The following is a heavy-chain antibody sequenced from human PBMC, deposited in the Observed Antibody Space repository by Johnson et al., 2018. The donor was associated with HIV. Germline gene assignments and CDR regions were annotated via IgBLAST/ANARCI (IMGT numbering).Heavy chain of an antibody. CDR1: GFTFDDYA. CDR2: ISWNSGSI. J-gene: IGHJ3*02. V-gene: IGHV3-9*01. D-gene: IGHD4-17*01. CDR3: ARDLRGAFDI. Sequence: VQLVESGGGLVQPGRSLRLSCAASGFTFDDYAMHWVRQVPGKGLEWVSGISWNSGSIGYADSVKGRFTISRDNAKNSLYLQMNSLRAEDTAVYYCARDLRGAFDIWGQGTMVTVSS.